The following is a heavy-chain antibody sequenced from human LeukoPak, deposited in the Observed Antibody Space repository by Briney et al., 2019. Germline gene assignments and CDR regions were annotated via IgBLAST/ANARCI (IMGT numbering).Heavy chain of an antibody. CDR3: ARGTYCSSTSCETTNDY. D-gene: IGHD2-2*01. Sequence: QSGGSLRLSCAASGFTFSSYAMHWVRQAPGKGLEWVAVISYDGSNKYYADSVKGRFTISRDNSKNTLYLQMNSLRAEDTAVYYCARGTYCSSTSCETTNDYWGQGTLVTVSS. J-gene: IGHJ4*02. V-gene: IGHV3-30*01. CDR1: GFTFSSYA. CDR2: ISYDGSNK.